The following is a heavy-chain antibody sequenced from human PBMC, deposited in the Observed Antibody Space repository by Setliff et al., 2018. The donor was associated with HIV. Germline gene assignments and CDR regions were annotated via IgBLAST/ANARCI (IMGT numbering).Heavy chain of an antibody. CDR3: AQLGMVDDFDY. CDR2: IYTSGLT. J-gene: IGHJ4*02. V-gene: IGHV4-61*02. D-gene: IGHD1-1*01. CDR1: GGSINSGGYY. Sequence: TSETLSLTCTVSGGSINSGGYYWVWIRQPALKGLEWIGRIYTSGLTNYNPSLKSRVTISVDTSKNQVSLKLSSVTASDTAVYYCAQLGMVDDFDYWGQGTLVTVSS.